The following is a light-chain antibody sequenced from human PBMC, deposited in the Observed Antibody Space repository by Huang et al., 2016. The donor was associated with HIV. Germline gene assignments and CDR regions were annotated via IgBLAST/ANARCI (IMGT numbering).Light chain of an antibody. CDR2: AAS. CDR1: QDIGSN. V-gene: IGKV1-39*01. J-gene: IGKJ4*01. CDR3: LQSYKTLT. Sequence: DIQVTQSPSSLSASVGDRVTITCRASQDIGSNLNWYQQKPGKAPKVLIYAASTLESGVPSLFSGSGSGTDFTLSISSLQPEDFATYYCLQSYKTLTFGGGTRVEI.